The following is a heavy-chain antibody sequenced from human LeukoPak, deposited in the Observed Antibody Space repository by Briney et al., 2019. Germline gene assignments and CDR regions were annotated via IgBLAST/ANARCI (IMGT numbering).Heavy chain of an antibody. J-gene: IGHJ4*02. D-gene: IGHD3-10*01. Sequence: SVKVSCKASGGTFSSYAISWVRQAPGQGLEWMVGIIPIFGTPNYAQKIQGRVTITADESTSTAYMELSSLRSEDTAVYYCARVRSYGSGSYYSYYFDYWGQGTLVTVSS. CDR3: ARVRSYGSGSYYSYYFDY. CDR2: IIPIFGTP. CDR1: GGTFSSYA. V-gene: IGHV1-69*13.